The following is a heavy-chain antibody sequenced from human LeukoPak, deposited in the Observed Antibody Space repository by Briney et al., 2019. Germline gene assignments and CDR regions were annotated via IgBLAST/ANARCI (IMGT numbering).Heavy chain of an antibody. CDR1: GYTFTSNY. D-gene: IGHD3-22*01. Sequence: GASVKVSCTASGYTFTSNYIHWVRQAPGQGLEWMGIINPSGGSTSYAQKFQGRVTMTRDTSTSTVYMELSSLRSEDTAVYYCASLYYYDSSGPNAFDIWGQGTMVTVSS. CDR3: ASLYYYDSSGPNAFDI. CDR2: INPSGGST. V-gene: IGHV1-46*01. J-gene: IGHJ3*02.